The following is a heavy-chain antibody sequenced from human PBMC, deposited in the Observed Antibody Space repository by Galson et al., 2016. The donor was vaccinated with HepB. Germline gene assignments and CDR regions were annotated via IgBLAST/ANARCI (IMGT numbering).Heavy chain of an antibody. CDR2: ISSSSSDI. CDR3: ARDLIAAAGRTFYYYYYYMDV. D-gene: IGHD6-13*01. Sequence: SLRLSCAASGFTLSYYSMNWVRQAPGKGLEWVSPISSSSSDIYYADSAKGRFTISRDNAKNSLYLQMNSLRAEDTAVYYCARDLIAAAGRTFYYYYYYMDVWGKGTTVTVS. J-gene: IGHJ6*03. CDR1: GFTLSYYS. V-gene: IGHV3-21*01.